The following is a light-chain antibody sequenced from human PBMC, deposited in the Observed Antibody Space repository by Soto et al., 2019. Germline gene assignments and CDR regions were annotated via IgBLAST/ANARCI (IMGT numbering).Light chain of an antibody. CDR1: RSISDW. CDR2: DAS. V-gene: IGKV1-5*01. Sequence: DIQMTQSPSSLSPSVVDRFTITCLASRSISDWLAWYQQKPGKAPELLIFDASNLKSGVSSRFSGSGSGTEFTLTISRLQPDDVATYYCLQYSSHSWTFGQGTKVDIK. J-gene: IGKJ1*01. CDR3: LQYSSHSWT.